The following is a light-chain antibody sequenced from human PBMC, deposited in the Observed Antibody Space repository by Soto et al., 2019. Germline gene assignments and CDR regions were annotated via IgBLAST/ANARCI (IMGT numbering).Light chain of an antibody. CDR1: SSDVGTYNL. CDR2: EGS. CDR3: CSYAGSSTVFV. V-gene: IGLV2-23*01. Sequence: QSVLTQPASVSGSPGQSITISCTGTSSDVGTYNLVSWYQQHPGKAPKLMIYEGSKRPSGVSNRFSGSQSGNTASLTVSGLQAEDEAAYYCCSYAGSSTVFVFGSGTKLTVL. J-gene: IGLJ1*01.